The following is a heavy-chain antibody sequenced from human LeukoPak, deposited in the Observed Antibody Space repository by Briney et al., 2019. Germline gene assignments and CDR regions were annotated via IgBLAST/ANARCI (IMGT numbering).Heavy chain of an antibody. J-gene: IGHJ3*02. CDR2: IYYSGST. CDR3: SCYSGLDAFDI. Sequence: SQTLSPTCTVSGGSISSGDYYWSWIRQPPGKGLEWIGYIYYSGSTYYNPSLKSRVTISVDTSKNQCSLKLSSVTAADTAVYYCSCYSGLDAFDIWGQGTMVTVSS. V-gene: IGHV4-30-4*01. CDR1: GGSISSGDYY. D-gene: IGHD2-15*01.